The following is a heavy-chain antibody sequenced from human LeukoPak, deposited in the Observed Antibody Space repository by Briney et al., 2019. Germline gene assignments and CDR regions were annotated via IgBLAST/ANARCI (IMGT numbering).Heavy chain of an antibody. CDR3: ARNNPNSRGWYSFDS. D-gene: IGHD6-19*01. J-gene: IGHJ4*02. CDR2: TYYRSKWYD. Sequence: SQTLSLTCAISGDSVSSNTAAWNWIRQSPSRGLEWLGRTYYRSKWYDDYAVFVKSRIIINPDTSKNQFYLQLNSVTPEDTAVYYCARNNPNSRGWYSFDSWGQGTLVTVSS. V-gene: IGHV6-1*01. CDR1: GDSVSSNTAA.